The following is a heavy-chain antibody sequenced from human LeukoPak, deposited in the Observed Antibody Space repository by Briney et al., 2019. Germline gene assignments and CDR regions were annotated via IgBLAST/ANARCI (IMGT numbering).Heavy chain of an antibody. CDR3: ARHPSASLFEYFHH. CDR2: IYPGDSDT. V-gene: IGHV5-51*01. J-gene: IGHJ1*01. D-gene: IGHD6-6*01. CDR1: GYSFTSYW. Sequence: GESLKISCKGSGYSFTSYWIGWVRQMPGKGLEWMGIIYPGDSDTKYSPSFQGQVTISADKSSATAYLQWSSLKASDTAMYYCARHPSASLFEYFHHWGQGTLVTVSS.